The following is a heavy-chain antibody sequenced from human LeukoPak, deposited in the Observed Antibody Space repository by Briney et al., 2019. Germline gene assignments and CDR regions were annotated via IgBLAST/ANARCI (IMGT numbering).Heavy chain of an antibody. CDR1: GYTFTGYY. D-gene: IGHD3-3*01. CDR3: AREGRNYDFWSGYSGLKDY. J-gene: IGHJ4*02. V-gene: IGHV1-2*06. Sequence: GASVKVSCKASGYTFTGYYMHWVRQAPGQGLEWMGRINPNSGGTNYAQKFQGRVTMTRDTSISTAYMELSRLRTDDTAVYYCAREGRNYDFWSGYSGLKDYWGQGTLVTVSS. CDR2: INPNSGGT.